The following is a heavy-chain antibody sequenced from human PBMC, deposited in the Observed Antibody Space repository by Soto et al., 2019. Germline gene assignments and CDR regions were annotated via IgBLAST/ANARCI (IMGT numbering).Heavy chain of an antibody. D-gene: IGHD3-3*01. CDR1: GYSFTSYW. V-gene: IGHV5-51*01. CDR2: IYPGYSDT. J-gene: IGHJ6*03. CDR3: ARSHKVSSRYDFWSGYPGSYYYYYMDV. Sequence: GESPKISCKGSGYSFTSYWSGWVRQMPGKGLEWMGIIYPGYSDTRYSPSFQGQVTISADKYISTAYLQWSSLKASDTAMYYCARSHKVSSRYDFWSGYPGSYYYYYMDVWGKGTTVTVSS.